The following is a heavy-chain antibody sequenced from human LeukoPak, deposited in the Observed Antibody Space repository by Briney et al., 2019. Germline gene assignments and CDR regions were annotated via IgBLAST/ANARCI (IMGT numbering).Heavy chain of an antibody. CDR1: GYTFTSYG. D-gene: IGHD4-17*01. CDR3: ASASNDYGNAFDI. V-gene: IGHV1-18*01. Sequence: GASVKVSCKASGYTFTSYGISWVRQAPGQGLEWMGWISAYNGSTNYAQKLQGRVTMTTDTSTSTAYMELRSLRSDDTAVYYCASASNDYGNAFDIWGQGTMVTVSS. CDR2: ISAYNGST. J-gene: IGHJ3*02.